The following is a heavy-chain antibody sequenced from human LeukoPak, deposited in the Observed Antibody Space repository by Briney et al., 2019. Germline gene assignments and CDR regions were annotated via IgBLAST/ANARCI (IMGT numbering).Heavy chain of an antibody. Sequence: PSETLSLTCAVYGGSFSGYYWSWIRQPPGKGLEWIGEINHSGSTNYNPSLKSRVTISVDTSKNQFSLKLSSVTAADTAVYYCARHEYCYDSSGYPYWGQGTLVTVSS. J-gene: IGHJ4*02. V-gene: IGHV4-34*01. CDR3: ARHEYCYDSSGYPY. D-gene: IGHD3-22*01. CDR1: GGSFSGYY. CDR2: INHSGST.